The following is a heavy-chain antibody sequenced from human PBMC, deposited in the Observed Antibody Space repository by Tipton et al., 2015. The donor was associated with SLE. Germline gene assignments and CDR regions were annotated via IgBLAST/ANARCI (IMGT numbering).Heavy chain of an antibody. D-gene: IGHD3-3*01. CDR3: TRLQFIFAGLDV. V-gene: IGHV4-4*02. J-gene: IGHJ6*03. CDR2: IYHSGGT. CDR1: RGSISSSNW. Sequence: TLSLTCTVSRGSISSSNWWSWVRQPPGKGLEWIGEIYHSGGTNYNPSLKSRVTISLDQSGNQFSLNLSSVTAADTAIYYCTRLQFIFAGLDVWGKGTTVTVSS.